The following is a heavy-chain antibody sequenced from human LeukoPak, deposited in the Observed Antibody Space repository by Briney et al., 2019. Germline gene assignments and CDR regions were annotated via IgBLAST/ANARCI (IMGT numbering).Heavy chain of an antibody. V-gene: IGHV3-21*01. D-gene: IGHD4-17*01. J-gene: IGHJ6*02. CDR2: ISSSSSYI. CDR1: GFTFSSYS. Sequence: GGSLRLSCAASGFTFSSYSMNWVRQAPGKGLEWVSSISSSSSYIYYADSVKGRFTISRDNAKNSLYLQMNSLRAEDTAVYYCARDQDGDPGGYYYYGMDVWGQGTTVTVSS. CDR3: ARDQDGDPGGYYYYGMDV.